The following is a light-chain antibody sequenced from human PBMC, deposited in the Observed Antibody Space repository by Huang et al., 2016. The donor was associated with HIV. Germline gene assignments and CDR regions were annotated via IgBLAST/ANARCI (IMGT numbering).Light chain of an antibody. CDR1: QDIRSD. Sequence: IQMTQSPASLSAYVGDRVTISCQANQDIRSDLNWYKQKPGKAPRLLIYGASNLQAGVPSRFSGNGSGTDFTITISSLQSEDIATYYCQQYDSLYTFGQGTRLEIK. V-gene: IGKV1-33*01. J-gene: IGKJ2*01. CDR3: QQYDSLYT. CDR2: GAS.